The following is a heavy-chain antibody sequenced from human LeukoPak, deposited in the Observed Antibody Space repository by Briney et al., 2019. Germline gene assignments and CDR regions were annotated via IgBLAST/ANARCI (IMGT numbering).Heavy chain of an antibody. CDR2: INPNSGAT. V-gene: IGHV1-2*02. CDR1: GYTFTAYY. J-gene: IGHJ4*02. D-gene: IGHD1-14*01. Sequence: VKVSCKASGYTFTAYYMHWVRQAPGQGLEWMGWINPNSGATIYAQNFQGRVTMTTDTSISTAYMELTRLGSDDTAVYYCGRTGSFDYWGQGTLVTVSS. CDR3: GRTGSFDY.